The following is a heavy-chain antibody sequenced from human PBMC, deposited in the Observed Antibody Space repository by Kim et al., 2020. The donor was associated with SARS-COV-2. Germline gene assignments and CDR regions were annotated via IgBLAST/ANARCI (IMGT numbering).Heavy chain of an antibody. V-gene: IGHV3-7*01. CDR2: INEDGSGI. CDR3: AKWRGPQSIFDY. Sequence: GGSLTLSCAASGFSFGSFWMAWVRQAPGKGLEWLANINEDGSGIEYVDSVKGRFTVSRDNAKNSLHLQMNSLRVDDTAFYYCAKWRGPQSIFDYWGQGSLVTVSS. D-gene: IGHD2-8*01. J-gene: IGHJ4*02. CDR1: GFSFGSFW.